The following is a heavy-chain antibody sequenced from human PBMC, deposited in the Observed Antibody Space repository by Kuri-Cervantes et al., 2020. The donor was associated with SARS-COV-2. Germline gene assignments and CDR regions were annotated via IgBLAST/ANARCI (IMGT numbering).Heavy chain of an antibody. CDR1: GFTFSSYD. Sequence: GESLKISCAACGFTFSSYDMHWVRQATGKGLEWVSAIGTAGDTYYPGSVKGQFTISRENAKNSLYLQMNSLRAGDTAVYYCARERYSGYDYFASYFDYWGQGTLVTVSS. D-gene: IGHD5-12*01. J-gene: IGHJ4*02. CDR3: ARERYSGYDYFASYFDY. V-gene: IGHV3-13*03. CDR2: IGTAGDT.